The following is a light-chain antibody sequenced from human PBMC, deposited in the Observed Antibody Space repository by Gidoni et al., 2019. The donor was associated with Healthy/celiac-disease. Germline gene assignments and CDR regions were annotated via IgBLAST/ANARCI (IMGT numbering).Light chain of an antibody. CDR3: QRRSNWPA. CDR1: QSVSSS. J-gene: IGKJ5*01. Sequence: IVLTQSPATLSLSPVERATPSCRASQSVSSSLAWYQQKPGQAHRLLIYDASNRATGIPARFSGSGSGTGFTLTISSLEPEDFAVYYCQRRSNWPAFGQGTRLEIK. CDR2: DAS. V-gene: IGKV3-11*01.